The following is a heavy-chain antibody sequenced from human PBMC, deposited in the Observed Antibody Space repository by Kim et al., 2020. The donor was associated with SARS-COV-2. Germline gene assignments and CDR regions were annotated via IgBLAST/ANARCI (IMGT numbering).Heavy chain of an antibody. CDR3: AKDPGGYVWGSYVPDY. V-gene: IGHV3-23*01. CDR1: GFTFSSYA. J-gene: IGHJ4*02. D-gene: IGHD3-16*01. Sequence: GGSLRLSCAASGFTFSSYAMSWVRQAPGKGLEWVSAISGSGGSTYYADSVKGRFTISRDNSKNTLYLQMNSLRAEDTAVYYCAKDPGGYVWGSYVPDYWGQGTLVTVSS. CDR2: ISGSGGST.